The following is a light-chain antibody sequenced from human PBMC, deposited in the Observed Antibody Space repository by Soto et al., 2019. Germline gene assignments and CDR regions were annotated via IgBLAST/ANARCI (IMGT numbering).Light chain of an antibody. Sequence: EIGLTQSPGTLSLSPGERATLSCSASQSVSSSYLAWYQQKPGQAPRLLIYGASSRATGITDRFSGSGSGTDFPLTISRLEPEDFAVYYCQQYGSSPWTFGQGTKVDIK. V-gene: IGKV3-20*01. CDR1: QSVSSSY. CDR2: GAS. J-gene: IGKJ1*01. CDR3: QQYGSSPWT.